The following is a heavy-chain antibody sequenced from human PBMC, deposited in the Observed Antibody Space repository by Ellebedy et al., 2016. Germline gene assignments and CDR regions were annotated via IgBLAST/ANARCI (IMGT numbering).Heavy chain of an antibody. CDR3: ARDLPDGDQRSHGMDV. Sequence: ASVKVSCXTSGYTFASYGLSWVRQAPGQGLEWMGWISAFNGNTNYAQKLQGRVTMSTDTSTSTAYMELRRLRSDDTAVYYCARDLPDGDQRSHGMDVWGQGTTVTVAS. V-gene: IGHV1-18*01. D-gene: IGHD4-17*01. CDR2: ISAFNGNT. J-gene: IGHJ6*02. CDR1: GYTFASYG.